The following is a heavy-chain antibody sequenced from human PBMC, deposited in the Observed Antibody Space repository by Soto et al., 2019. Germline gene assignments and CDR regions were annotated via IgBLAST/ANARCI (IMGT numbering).Heavy chain of an antibody. CDR1: GFTFSSYA. J-gene: IGHJ4*02. V-gene: IGHV3-23*01. CDR3: AKSPSFFHIVGATIPYFDY. D-gene: IGHD1-26*01. Sequence: PGGSLRLSCAASGFTFSSYAMSWVRQAPGKGLEWVSAISGSGGSTYYADSVKGRFTISRDNSKNTLYLQMNSLRAEDTAVYYCAKSPSFFHIVGATIPYFDYWGQGTLVTVSS. CDR2: ISGSGGST.